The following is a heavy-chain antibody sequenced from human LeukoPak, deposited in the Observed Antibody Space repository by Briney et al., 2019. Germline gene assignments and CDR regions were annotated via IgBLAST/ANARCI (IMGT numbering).Heavy chain of an antibody. Sequence: GGSLTLSCAASGFTFSSYCMSWVRQAPGKGLEWVANIKQDGSEKYYVDSVKGRFTISRDNAKNSLYLQMNSLRAEDTAVYYCARGTPEMATNRLGWFDPWGQGTLVIVSS. D-gene: IGHD5-24*01. J-gene: IGHJ5*02. CDR3: ARGTPEMATNRLGWFDP. V-gene: IGHV3-7*01. CDR2: IKQDGSEK. CDR1: GFTFSSYC.